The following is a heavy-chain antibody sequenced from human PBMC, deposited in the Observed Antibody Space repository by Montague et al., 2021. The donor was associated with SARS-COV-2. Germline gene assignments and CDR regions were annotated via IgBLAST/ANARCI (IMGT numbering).Heavy chain of an antibody. CDR1: GGSISNYY. V-gene: IGHV4-59*01. D-gene: IGHD3-22*01. Sequence: SKTLSLTCTVSGGSISNYYWSWIRQPPGRGLEWIGYIHYSGSTDYSPSLKSRVTISPDTSKNQFSLKVTSVTAADTAVYYCARGGGYYNYGLDVWGPGTTVTVSS. J-gene: IGHJ6*02. CDR3: ARGGGYYNYGLDV. CDR2: IHYSGST.